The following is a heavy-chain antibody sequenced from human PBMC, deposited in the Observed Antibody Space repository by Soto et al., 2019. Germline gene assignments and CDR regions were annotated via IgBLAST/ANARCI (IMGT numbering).Heavy chain of an antibody. J-gene: IGHJ4*02. D-gene: IGHD6-19*01. CDR1: GGSISSGGYY. CDR2: IYYSGST. Sequence: SETLSLTCTVSGGSISSGGYYWSWIRQHPGKGLEWIGYIYYSGSTYYNPSPKSRVTISVDTSKNQFSLKLSSVTAADTAVYYCARVQSSGWYSYWGQGTLVTVSS. V-gene: IGHV4-31*03. CDR3: ARVQSSGWYSY.